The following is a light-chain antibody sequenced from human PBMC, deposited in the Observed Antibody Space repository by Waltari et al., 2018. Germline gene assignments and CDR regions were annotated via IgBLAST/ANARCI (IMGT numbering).Light chain of an antibody. CDR1: SSDVGDYNY. Sequence: QSALTQPASVSGSPGQSITISCTGTSSDVGDYNYVSWYQQHPGKAPKHMIYEVSNRPSGVSNRFSGSKSGNTASLTISGLQAEDEADYYCSSYTSASTVLFGGGTKLTVL. CDR2: EVS. V-gene: IGLV2-14*01. CDR3: SSYTSASTVL. J-gene: IGLJ2*01.